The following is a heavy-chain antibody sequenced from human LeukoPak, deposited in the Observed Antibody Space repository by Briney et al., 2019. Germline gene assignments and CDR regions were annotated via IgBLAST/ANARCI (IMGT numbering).Heavy chain of an antibody. D-gene: IGHD3-9*01. CDR2: ISYDGGNK. J-gene: IGHJ4*02. CDR1: GFTFSSYG. V-gene: IGHV3-30*03. Sequence: GGSLRLSCAASGFTFSSYGMHWVRQAPGKGLEWVAVISYDGGNKYYADSVKGRFTISRDNAKNSLYLQMNSLRAEDTAVYYCARDRADSYDVLTGDYEFDYWGQGTLVTVSS. CDR3: ARDRADSYDVLTGDYEFDY.